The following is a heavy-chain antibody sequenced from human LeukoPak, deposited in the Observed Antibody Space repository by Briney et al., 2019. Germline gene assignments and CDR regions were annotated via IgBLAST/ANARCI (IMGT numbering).Heavy chain of an antibody. J-gene: IGHJ4*02. V-gene: IGHV4-39*01. CDR3: ARHLGYCSSTSCYADKVDY. CDR2: IYYSGST. D-gene: IGHD2-2*01. CDR1: GGSISSSSYY. Sequence: PSETLSLTCTVSGGSISSSSYYWGWIRQPPGKGLEWFGSIYYSGSTYYNPSLKSRVTISVDTSKNQFSLKLSSVTAADTAVYYCARHLGYCSSTSCYADKVDYWGQGTLVTVSS.